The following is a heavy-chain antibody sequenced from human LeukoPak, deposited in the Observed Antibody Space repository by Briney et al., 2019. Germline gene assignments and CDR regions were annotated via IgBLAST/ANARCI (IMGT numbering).Heavy chain of an antibody. V-gene: IGHV1-46*01. D-gene: IGHD3-10*01. CDR2: INPSGGST. Sequence: ASVKVSCKASGYTFTSYYMHWVRQAPGQGLEWMGIINPSGGSTSYAQKFQGRVTMTSDTYTSTVYLELSSLRSEDTAVYYCARGSINYYGSGSYPQLAGKYYFDYWGQGTLVTVSS. CDR1: GYTFTSYY. J-gene: IGHJ4*02. CDR3: ARGSINYYGSGSYPQLAGKYYFDY.